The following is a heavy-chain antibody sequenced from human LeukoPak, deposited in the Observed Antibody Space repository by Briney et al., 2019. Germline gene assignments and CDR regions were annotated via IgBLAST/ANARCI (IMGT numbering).Heavy chain of an antibody. CDR3: ARAAYYDFWASVGGSSLDSYYFDY. D-gene: IGHD3-3*01. V-gene: IGHV1-8*02. CDR1: GYTITNSD. CDR2: MNPYSHNT. Sequence: ASVKVSCRASGYTITNSDINWVRQATGQGLEWMGWMNPYSHNTGYGQKFQGRVTMTRNTSINTAYMELSSLRSEDTAVYYCARAAYYDFWASVGGSSLDSYYFDYWGQGTLVTVSS. J-gene: IGHJ4*02.